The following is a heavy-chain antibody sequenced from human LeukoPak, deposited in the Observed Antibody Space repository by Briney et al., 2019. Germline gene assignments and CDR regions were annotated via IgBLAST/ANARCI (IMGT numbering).Heavy chain of an antibody. CDR3: ARGKSLLDPNRFDY. J-gene: IGHJ4*02. V-gene: IGHV1-69*13. D-gene: IGHD1-1*01. CDR2: IIPIFGTA. CDR1: GGTFSSYA. Sequence: GASVKVSCKASGGTFSSYAISWVRQAPGQGLEWMGGIIPIFGTANYAQKFQGRVTITADESTSTAYMELSSLRSEDTAVYYCARGKSLLDPNRFDYWGQGTLVTVSS.